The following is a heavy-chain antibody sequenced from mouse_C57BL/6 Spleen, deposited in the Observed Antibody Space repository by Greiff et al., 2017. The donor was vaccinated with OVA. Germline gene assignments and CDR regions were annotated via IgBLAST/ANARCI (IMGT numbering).Heavy chain of an antibody. J-gene: IGHJ2*01. CDR2: IHPNSGST. CDR1: GYTFTSYW. V-gene: IGHV1-64*01. Sequence: QVQLQQPGAELVKPGASVKLSCKASGYTFTSYWMHWVKQRPGQGLEWIGMIHPNSGSTNYNEKFKSKATLTVDKSSSTAYIKLSSLTSEDSAVYDCARTYTTVEAGVDDWGQGTTLTVSS. CDR3: ARTYTTVEAGVDD. D-gene: IGHD1-1*01.